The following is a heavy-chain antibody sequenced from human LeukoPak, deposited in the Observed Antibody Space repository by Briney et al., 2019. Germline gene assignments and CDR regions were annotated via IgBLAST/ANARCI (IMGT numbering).Heavy chain of an antibody. CDR3: ARFPLTYATA. Sequence: GGSLRLSCAASGFTFSGYWMRWVRQTPGKGLEWVSRINADGGATYADSVLGRFTLSRDNAQNRVYLQMNSLRDEDTAVYFCARFPLTYATAWGQGTLVTVSS. D-gene: IGHD2-2*01. CDR1: GFTFSGYW. CDR2: INADGGAT. J-gene: IGHJ5*02. V-gene: IGHV3-74*03.